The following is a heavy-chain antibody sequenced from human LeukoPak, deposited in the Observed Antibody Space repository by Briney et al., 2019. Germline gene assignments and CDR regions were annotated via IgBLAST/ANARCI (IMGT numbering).Heavy chain of an antibody. CDR1: GGSISSGDYY. J-gene: IGHJ4*02. Sequence: SQTLSLTCTVSGGSISSGDYYWIWIRQPPGKGLEWIGYIYYSGSTYYNPSLKSRVTISVDASKNQFSLKMSSVTAADTAVYYCASRNSGSYSQLDYWGQGTLVTVSS. CDR3: ASRNSGSYSQLDY. D-gene: IGHD3-10*01. V-gene: IGHV4-30-4*08. CDR2: IYYSGST.